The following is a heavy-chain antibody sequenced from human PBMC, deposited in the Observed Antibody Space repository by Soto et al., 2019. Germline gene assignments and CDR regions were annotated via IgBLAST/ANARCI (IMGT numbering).Heavy chain of an antibody. CDR3: AHSRHYDSSGYYYPAPVDY. CDR2: IYWDDDK. V-gene: IGHV2-5*02. D-gene: IGHD3-22*01. CDR1: GFSLSTSGVG. Sequence: SGPTLVNPTQTLTLTCTFSGFSLSTSGVGVGWIRQPPGKALEWLALIYWDDDKRYSPSLKSRLTITKDTSKNQVVLTMTNMDPVDTATYYCAHSRHYDSSGYYYPAPVDYWGQGTLVTVSS. J-gene: IGHJ4*02.